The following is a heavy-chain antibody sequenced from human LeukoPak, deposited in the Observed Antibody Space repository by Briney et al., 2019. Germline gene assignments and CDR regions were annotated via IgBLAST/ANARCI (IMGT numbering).Heavy chain of an antibody. V-gene: IGHV1-2*02. CDR1: GGTFSSYA. J-gene: IGHJ3*02. CDR3: AREDDAFDI. CDR2: INPNSGGT. Sequence: RASVKVSCKASGGTFSSYAISWVRQAPGQGLEWMGWINPNSGGTNYAQKFQGRVTMTRDTSISTAYMELSRLRSDDTAVYYCAREDDAFDIWGQGTMVTVSS.